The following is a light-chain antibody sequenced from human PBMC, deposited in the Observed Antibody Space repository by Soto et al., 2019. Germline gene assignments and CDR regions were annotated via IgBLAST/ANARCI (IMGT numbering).Light chain of an antibody. CDR2: DAS. CDR3: KQYNSPFKT. J-gene: IGKJ1*01. Sequence: DIQMTQSPSTLSASVGDRVTITCRASQSISSWLAWYQQKPGKAPKLLIYDASSLESGVPSRFSGSGSGTEFTLTISSLQPDDFATYYCKQYNSPFKTFGQGTKVEIK. V-gene: IGKV1-5*01. CDR1: QSISSW.